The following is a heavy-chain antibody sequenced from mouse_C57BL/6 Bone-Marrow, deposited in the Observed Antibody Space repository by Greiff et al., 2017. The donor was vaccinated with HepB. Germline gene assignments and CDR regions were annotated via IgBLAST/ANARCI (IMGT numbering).Heavy chain of an antibody. J-gene: IGHJ3*01. V-gene: IGHV7-3*01. D-gene: IGHD4-1*02. CDR2: IRNKANGYTT. CDR3: ARSPNWAWFAY. CDR1: GFTFTDYY. Sequence: EVQVVESGGGLVQPGGSLSLSCAASGFTFTDYYMSWVRQPPGKALEWLGFIRNKANGYTTEYSASVKGRFTISRDNSQSILYLQMNALRAEDSATYYCARSPNWAWFAYWGQGTLVTVSA.